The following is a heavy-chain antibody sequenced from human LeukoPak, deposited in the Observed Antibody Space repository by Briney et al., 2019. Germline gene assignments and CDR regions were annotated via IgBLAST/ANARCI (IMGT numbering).Heavy chain of an antibody. CDR3: ARSVLEWLSLYYFDY. CDR1: GFTFSSYW. CDR2: IKQDGSEK. J-gene: IGHJ4*02. D-gene: IGHD3-3*01. V-gene: IGHV3-7*01. Sequence: GGSLRLSCAASGFTFSSYWMSWVRQAPGKGLEWVANIKQDGSEKYYVDSVKGRFTISRDNAKNSLYLQMNSLRAEDTAVYYCARSVLEWLSLYYFDYWGQGTLVTVSS.